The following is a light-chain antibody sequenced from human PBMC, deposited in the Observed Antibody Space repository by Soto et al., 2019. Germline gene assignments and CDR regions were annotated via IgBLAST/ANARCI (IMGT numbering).Light chain of an antibody. J-gene: IGKJ5*01. V-gene: IGKV3-15*01. CDR3: QQYKSWHPIT. CDR2: VAS. Sequence: EILMTQSPATLSVSPGEGVTLSCRASQTVPSRIAWYQQKPGQAPSLLSYVASTRATGVPDRFSGTGSATEFTLPISSLQSQDYAVYYCQQYKSWHPITFGHGTRLEIK. CDR1: QTVPSR.